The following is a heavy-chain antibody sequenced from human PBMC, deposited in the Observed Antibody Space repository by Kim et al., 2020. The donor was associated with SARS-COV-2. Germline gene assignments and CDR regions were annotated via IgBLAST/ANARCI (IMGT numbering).Heavy chain of an antibody. CDR3: ARASSSSWGYFDY. D-gene: IGHD6-13*01. J-gene: IGHJ4*02. Sequence: TPSLRSRVPISVDTSKNQFSLNLSSVTAADTAVHYCARASSSSWGYFDYWGQGTLVTVSS. V-gene: IGHV4-31*02.